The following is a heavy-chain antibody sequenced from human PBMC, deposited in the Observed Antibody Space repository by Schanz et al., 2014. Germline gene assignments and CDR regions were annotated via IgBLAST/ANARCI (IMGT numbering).Heavy chain of an antibody. D-gene: IGHD6-6*01. V-gene: IGHV1-69*08. Sequence: QLQLVQSGAEVKKPGSSVKVSCKLSGGTFSSYTISWMRQAPGQGLEWMGKIIPVLNIATYAQRFQGRVTMTADTSTSTAYMELRSLRSDDTAVYYCARDQSPYTNSSDVRYFDYWGQGSLVTVSS. CDR2: IIPVLNIA. CDR3: ARDQSPYTNSSDVRYFDY. J-gene: IGHJ4*02. CDR1: GGTFSSYT.